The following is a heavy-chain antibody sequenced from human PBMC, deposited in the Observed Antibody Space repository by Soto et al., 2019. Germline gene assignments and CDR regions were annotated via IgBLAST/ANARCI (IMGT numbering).Heavy chain of an antibody. J-gene: IGHJ4*02. CDR2: VSYDGNKR. D-gene: IGHD5-18*01. Sequence: GGSLRLSCAASGFTFSSYGMHWVRQAPGKGLEWVAVVSYDGNKRYYADSVRGRFTISRDNSKNTLYLQMNSLRAEDTAVYYCATKKPSYGYYFDYWGQGTLVTVSS. V-gene: IGHV3-33*05. CDR3: ATKKPSYGYYFDY. CDR1: GFTFSSYG.